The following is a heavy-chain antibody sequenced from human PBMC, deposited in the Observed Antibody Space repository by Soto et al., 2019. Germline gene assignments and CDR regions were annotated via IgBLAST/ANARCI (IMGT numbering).Heavy chain of an antibody. CDR3: ASSAPNEYSSSSGSSYYFDY. Sequence: LSLTCAVSGGSISSGGYSWSWIRQPPGKGLEWIGYIYHSGSTYYNPSLKSRVTISVDRSKNQFSLKLSSVTAADTAVYYCASSAPNEYSSSSGSSYYFDYWGQGTLVTVSS. CDR2: IYHSGST. V-gene: IGHV4-30-2*01. D-gene: IGHD6-6*01. CDR1: GGSISSGGYS. J-gene: IGHJ4*02.